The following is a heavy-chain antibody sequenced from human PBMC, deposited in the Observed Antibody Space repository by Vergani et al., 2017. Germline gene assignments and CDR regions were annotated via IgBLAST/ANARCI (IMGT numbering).Heavy chain of an antibody. J-gene: IGHJ1*01. Sequence: QVHLVESGGGVVQPGRSLRLSCVVSGFTSSYYGMHWVRQAPGKGLEWVAVISYDGTQKYYADSVKGRFTISRDNSQSTLYLQMNSLRTEDTDVYYCATKSCGTPGCQIGYFREWGQGTLVTVSS. V-gene: IGHV3-30*03. CDR2: ISYDGTQK. CDR1: GFTSSYYG. D-gene: IGHD1-1*01. CDR3: ATKSCGTPGCQIGYFRE.